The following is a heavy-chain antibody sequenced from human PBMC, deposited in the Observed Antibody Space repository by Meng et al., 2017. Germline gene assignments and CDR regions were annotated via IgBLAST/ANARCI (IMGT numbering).Heavy chain of an antibody. D-gene: IGHD2-21*01. V-gene: IGHV3-64*02. CDR3: AREEKGDYDY. Sequence: GESLKISCAASGFTFSSYGMHWVRQAPGKGLESVSAISGDGSRTYYADSVKGRFTISRDNSRNTLYLQMGSLRTEDTAVYYCAREEKGDYDYLGQGTLVTVSS. J-gene: IGHJ4*02. CDR2: ISGDGSRT. CDR1: GFTFSSYG.